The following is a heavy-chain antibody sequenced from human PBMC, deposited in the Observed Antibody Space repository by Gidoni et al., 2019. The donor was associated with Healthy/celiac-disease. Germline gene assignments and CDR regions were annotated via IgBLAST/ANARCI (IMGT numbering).Heavy chain of an antibody. CDR1: GYSFTSSW. J-gene: IGHJ4*02. CDR3: ARRAYYYGSGSYYTLDY. V-gene: IGHV5-10-1*03. D-gene: IGHD3-10*01. Sequence: EVQLVQSGAEVKKPGESLRISCKGSGYSFTSSWISWVRQMPGKGLEWMGRIDPSDSYTNYSPSFQGHVTISADKSISTAYLQWSSLKASDTAMYYCARRAYYYGSGSYYTLDYWGQGTLVTVSS. CDR2: IDPSDSYT.